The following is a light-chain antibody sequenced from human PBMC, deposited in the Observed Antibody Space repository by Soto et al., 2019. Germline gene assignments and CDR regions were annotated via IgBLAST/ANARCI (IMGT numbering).Light chain of an antibody. CDR2: GAS. CDR3: QQYGSSPPYN. V-gene: IGKV3-20*01. J-gene: IGKJ2*01. CDR1: QSVSSSY. Sequence: EIVLTQSPGTLSLSPGERATLSCRASQSVSSSYLAWYQQKPGQAPRLLIYGASSRATGIPDRFSGSGSGTDFTLTISRLEPEDFAVYYCQQYGSSPPYNFGKGTKLKIK.